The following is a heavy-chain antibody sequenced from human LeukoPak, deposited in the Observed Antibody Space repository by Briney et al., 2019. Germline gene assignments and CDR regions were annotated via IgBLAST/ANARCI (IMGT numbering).Heavy chain of an antibody. J-gene: IGHJ4*02. Sequence: ASVKVSCKASGYTFTSYYMHWVRQAPGQGLEWMGIINPSGGSTSYAQKFQGRVSMTRDTSTSTVYMELSSLRSEDTAVYYCASDIVGATSVYWGQGTLVTVSS. CDR2: INPSGGST. V-gene: IGHV1-46*01. CDR1: GYTFTSYY. CDR3: ASDIVGATSVY. D-gene: IGHD1-26*01.